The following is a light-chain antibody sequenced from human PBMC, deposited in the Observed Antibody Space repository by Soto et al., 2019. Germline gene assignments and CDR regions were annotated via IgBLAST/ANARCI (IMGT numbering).Light chain of an antibody. CDR1: QGISTW. Sequence: DIQITQSPSTLSASVGDRVTITCRASQGISTWLAWYQQKPGKAPKLLILAASTLHSGVPSRFSGSGSGTDFSLTINSLQPDDFATYYCQQYNSYSWTFGQGTNVDIK. V-gene: IGKV1-5*01. J-gene: IGKJ1*01. CDR2: AAS. CDR3: QQYNSYSWT.